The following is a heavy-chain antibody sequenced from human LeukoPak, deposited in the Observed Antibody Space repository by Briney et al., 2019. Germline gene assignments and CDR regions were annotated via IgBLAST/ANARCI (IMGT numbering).Heavy chain of an antibody. J-gene: IGHJ4*02. CDR2: IWYDGSNK. D-gene: IGHD6-19*01. Sequence: PGGSVRLSCAASGFTFSSYGMHWVRQARGKGGEGVAVIWYDGSNKYYADSVKGRFTISRDNSKNTLYLQMNSLRAEDTAVYYCARDQGIIGAVAGPFDYWGQGTLVTVSS. V-gene: IGHV3-33*01. CDR1: GFTFSSYG. CDR3: ARDQGIIGAVAGPFDY.